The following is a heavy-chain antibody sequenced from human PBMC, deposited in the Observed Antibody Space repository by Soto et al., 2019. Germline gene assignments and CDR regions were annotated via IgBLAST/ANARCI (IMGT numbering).Heavy chain of an antibody. D-gene: IGHD3-9*01. CDR2: IIPIFGTA. Sequence: SVKVSCKASGGTFSSYAISWVRQAPGQGLEWMGGIIPIFGTANYAQKFQGRVTITADESTSTAYMELSSLRSEDTAVYYCARAPYDILTGYYSGYYFAYWGQGTLVTVSS. V-gene: IGHV1-69*13. CDR3: ARAPYDILTGYYSGYYFAY. CDR1: GGTFSSYA. J-gene: IGHJ4*02.